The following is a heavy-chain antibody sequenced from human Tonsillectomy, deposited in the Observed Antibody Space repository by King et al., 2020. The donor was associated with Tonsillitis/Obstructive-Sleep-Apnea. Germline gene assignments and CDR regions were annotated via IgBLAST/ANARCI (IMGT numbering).Heavy chain of an antibody. V-gene: IGHV3-7*03. CDR1: GFTFSSYW. CDR3: ARGVDFRGDAFDI. CDR2: IKQDGSEK. J-gene: IGHJ3*02. Sequence: VQLVQSGGGLVQPGGSLRLSCAASGFTFSSYWMSWVRQAPGKGLGWVANIKQDGSEKYYVDSVKGRFTISRDNAKNSLYLQMNSLRAEDTAVYYCARGVDFRGDAFDIWGQGTMVTVSS. D-gene: IGHD3-10*01.